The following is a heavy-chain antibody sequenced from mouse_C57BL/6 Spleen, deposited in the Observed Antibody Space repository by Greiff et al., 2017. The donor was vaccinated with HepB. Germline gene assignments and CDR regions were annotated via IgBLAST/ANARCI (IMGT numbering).Heavy chain of an antibody. CDR3: ARPSPGYYFDY. Sequence: EVHLVESGGDLVKPGGSPKLSCAASGFTFSSYGMSWVRQTPDKRLEWVATISSGGSYTYYPDSVKGRFTISRDNAKNTLYLQMSSLKSEDTAMYYCARPSPGYYFDYWGQGTTLTVSS. V-gene: IGHV5-6*01. CDR2: ISSGGSYT. CDR1: GFTFSSYG. J-gene: IGHJ2*01.